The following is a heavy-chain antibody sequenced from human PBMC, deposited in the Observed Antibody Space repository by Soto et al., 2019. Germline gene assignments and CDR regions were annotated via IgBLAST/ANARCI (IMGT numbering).Heavy chain of an antibody. CDR2: ISGSGGDA. Sequence: GGSLRLSCAASGFTLRSYGMGWVRQAPGKGLEWVSAISGSGGDAYYADSVKGRFTISRDNSRNTLYLEMNSVRGEDTAVYYWAKDLTSLSPYAFETWGQGTRGTVSS. CDR3: AKDLTSLSPYAFET. D-gene: IGHD2-2*01. J-gene: IGHJ3*02. CDR1: GFTLRSYG. V-gene: IGHV3-23*01.